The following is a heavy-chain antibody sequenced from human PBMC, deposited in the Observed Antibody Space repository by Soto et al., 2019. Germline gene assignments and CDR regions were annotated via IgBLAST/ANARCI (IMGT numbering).Heavy chain of an antibody. Sequence: QVQLVQSGAEVKKPGSSVKVSCKASGGTFSSYAISWVRQAPGQGLEWMGGIIPIFGTANYAQKFQGRVTITADESTSTAYMELSSLRSEDTAVYYCAGDSRSANKGPELHGMDVWGQGTTVTVSS. CDR1: GGTFSSYA. V-gene: IGHV1-69*01. J-gene: IGHJ6*02. D-gene: IGHD2-2*01. CDR2: IIPIFGTA. CDR3: AGDSRSANKGPELHGMDV.